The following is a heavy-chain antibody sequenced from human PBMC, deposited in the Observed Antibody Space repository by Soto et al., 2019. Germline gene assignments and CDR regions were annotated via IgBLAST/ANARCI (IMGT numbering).Heavy chain of an antibody. CDR1: GFTFSSYP. D-gene: IGHD2-8*01. V-gene: IGHV3-74*01. Sequence: SLRLSCATSGFTFSSYPIHWVRQAPGKGPVWVSRITEDGSGTTYADSVKGRFTVTRDNAKNTMYLQMSGLGAEDTAVYHCVRGTNGWRGMDYWGQGTLVTVSS. CDR3: VRGTNGWRGMDY. J-gene: IGHJ4*02. CDR2: ITEDGSGT.